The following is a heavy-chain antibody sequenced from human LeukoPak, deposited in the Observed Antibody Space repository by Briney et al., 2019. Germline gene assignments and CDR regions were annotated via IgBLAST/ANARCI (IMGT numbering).Heavy chain of an antibody. Sequence: RASVKVSCKASGYTFTGYYMHWVRQAPGQGLEWMGWINPNSGGTNYAQKFQGRVTMTRDTSISTAYMELSSLRSDDTAVYYCARADGYNVCFDYWGQGTLVTVSS. V-gene: IGHV1-2*02. CDR2: INPNSGGT. CDR1: GYTFTGYY. D-gene: IGHD5-24*01. J-gene: IGHJ4*02. CDR3: ARADGYNVCFDY.